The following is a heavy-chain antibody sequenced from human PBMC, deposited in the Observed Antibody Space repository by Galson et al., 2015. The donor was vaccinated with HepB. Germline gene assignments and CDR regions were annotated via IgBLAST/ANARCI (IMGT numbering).Heavy chain of an antibody. D-gene: IGHD4-17*01. CDR2: ISHDESNK. CDR3: ARLTTMTAINWFDP. Sequence: SLRLSCAASGFTFSSYTMHWVRQAPGKGLEWVALISHDESNKHYADSVKGRFTISRDNAKNSLYLQMNSLRAEDTAVYYRARLTTMTAINWFDPWGQGTLVTVSS. J-gene: IGHJ5*02. V-gene: IGHV3-30*04. CDR1: GFTFSSYT.